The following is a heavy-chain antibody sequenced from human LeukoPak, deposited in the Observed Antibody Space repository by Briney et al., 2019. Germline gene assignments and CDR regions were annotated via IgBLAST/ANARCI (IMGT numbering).Heavy chain of an antibody. CDR1: EITFSSYV. Sequence: PGGSLRLSCATSEITFSSYVMSWVRQAPAKGLEWVSTISGGGLSTHYADSVKGRFTISRDNSENTLYLQMTSLRAEDTAVYYCAKDQGDRVGSSVSWGQGTLVTVSS. CDR3: AKDQGDRVGSSVS. J-gene: IGHJ4*02. V-gene: IGHV3-23*01. CDR2: ISGGGLST. D-gene: IGHD2-2*01.